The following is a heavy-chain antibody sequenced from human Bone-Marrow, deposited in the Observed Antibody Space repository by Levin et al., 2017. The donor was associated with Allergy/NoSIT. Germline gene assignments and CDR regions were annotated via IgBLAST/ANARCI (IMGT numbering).Heavy chain of an antibody. Sequence: GGSLRLSCEASGFSFTTYAMAWVRQPPGKGLEWVSSATGSGKTTYYADSVKGRFTISKDISKNTLYLQMDSLRVEDSAVYYCAKFWSGYYSDSWGQGTLVTVSS. CDR2: ATGSGKTT. D-gene: IGHD3-3*01. CDR1: GFSFTTYA. V-gene: IGHV3-23*01. J-gene: IGHJ5*01. CDR3: AKFWSGYYSDS.